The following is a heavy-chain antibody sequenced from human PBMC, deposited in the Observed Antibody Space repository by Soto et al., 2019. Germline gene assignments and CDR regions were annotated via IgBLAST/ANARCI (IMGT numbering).Heavy chain of an antibody. CDR3: ARIQGGAAAGTARLTINDY. D-gene: IGHD6-13*01. J-gene: IGHJ4*02. CDR1: GFSLSNARMG. V-gene: IGHV2-26*01. Sequence: QVTLKESGPVLVKPTETLTLTCTVSGFSLSNARMGVSWIRQPPGKALEWLAHIFSTDEKSYSTSLKSRLTISKDTSKSQVVLTMTNMDPVDTATYYGARIQGGAAAGTARLTINDYWGQGTLVTVSS. CDR2: IFSTDEK.